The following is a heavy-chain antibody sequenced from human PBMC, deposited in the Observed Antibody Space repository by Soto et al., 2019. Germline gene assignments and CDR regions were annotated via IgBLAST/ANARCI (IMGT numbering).Heavy chain of an antibody. Sequence: QITLNESGPTVVKPAETLTLTCTFSGFSLTTSGVGVGWIRQSPGKAPEWLALIYWDDDKRYSASLKSRLTITPDPSKNQVILTMASVDPADTATYYCAHRILRTVFGLVTTTAIYFDFWGQGTPVVVSS. D-gene: IGHD3-3*01. CDR3: AHRILRTVFGLVTTTAIYFDF. CDR1: GFSLTTSGVG. CDR2: IYWDDDK. J-gene: IGHJ4*02. V-gene: IGHV2-5*02.